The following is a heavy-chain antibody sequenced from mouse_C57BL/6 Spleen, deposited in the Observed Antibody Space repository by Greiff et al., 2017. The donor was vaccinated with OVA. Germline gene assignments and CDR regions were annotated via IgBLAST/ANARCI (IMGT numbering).Heavy chain of an antibody. CDR1: GYTFTDYY. Sequence: QVQLQQSGAELVKPGASVKIPCKASGYTFTDYYINWVKQRPGQGLEWIGKIGPGSGSTYYNEKFKGKATLTADKSSSTAYMQLSILTSSDSSVYFCAIECKLACFAYWGQGTLVTVSA. CDR3: AIECKLACFAY. J-gene: IGHJ3*01. D-gene: IGHD4-1*01. V-gene: IGHV1-77*01. CDR2: IGPGSGST.